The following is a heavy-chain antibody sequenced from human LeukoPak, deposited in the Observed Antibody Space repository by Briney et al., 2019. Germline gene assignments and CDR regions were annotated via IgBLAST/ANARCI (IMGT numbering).Heavy chain of an antibody. Sequence: GGSLRLSCAASGFTFSDYYMSWIRQAPGKGLEWVSYISNTGSTIYYADSVKGRFTISRDNAKNSLYLQMNVLRAEDTAVYYCASDQWGHSGSYYVDYWGQGTLVTVSS. V-gene: IGHV3-11*01. J-gene: IGHJ4*02. CDR3: ASDQWGHSGSYYVDY. CDR1: GFTFSDYY. D-gene: IGHD1-26*01. CDR2: ISNTGSTI.